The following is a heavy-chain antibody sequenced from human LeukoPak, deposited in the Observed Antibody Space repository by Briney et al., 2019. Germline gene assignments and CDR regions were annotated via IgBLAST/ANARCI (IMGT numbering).Heavy chain of an antibody. D-gene: IGHD2-2*01. V-gene: IGHV3-30*03. CDR3: ARPLGYCSSTSCYGWGY. CDR1: GFTFSTYG. CDR2: ISYDGSNK. J-gene: IGHJ4*02. Sequence: GGSLTLSCAASGFTFSTYGMTWVRQAPGKGLEWVAVISYDGSNKYYADSVKGRFTISRDNSKNTLDLQMNSLRAEDTAVYYCARPLGYCSSTSCYGWGYWGQGTLVTVSS.